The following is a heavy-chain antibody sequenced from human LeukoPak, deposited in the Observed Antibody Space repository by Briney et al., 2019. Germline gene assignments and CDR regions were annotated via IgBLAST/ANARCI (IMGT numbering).Heavy chain of an antibody. V-gene: IGHV4-34*01. J-gene: IGHJ5*02. CDR3: ARRFSRYYGSGNWFDP. CDR2: INHSGST. Sequence: SETLSLTCAVYGGSFSGYYWSWIRQPPGKGLEWIGEINHSGSTNYNPSLKSRVTISVDTSKNQFSLKLSSVTAADTAVYYCARRFSRYYGSGNWFDPWGQGTLVTVSS. D-gene: IGHD3-10*01. CDR1: GGSFSGYY.